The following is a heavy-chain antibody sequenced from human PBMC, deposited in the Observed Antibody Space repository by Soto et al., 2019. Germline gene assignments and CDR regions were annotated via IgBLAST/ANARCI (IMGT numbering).Heavy chain of an antibody. CDR1: GYTFTGYF. CDR3: ARDYGDYDNWFDP. J-gene: IGHJ5*02. Sequence: ASVKVSCKASGYTFTGYFMHWVRQAPGQGLEWMGWINPNSGGANYAQKFQGRVTMTRDTSISTAYMELSRLRSDDTAVYYCARDYGDYDNWFDPWGQGTLVTVSS. V-gene: IGHV1-2*02. D-gene: IGHD4-17*01. CDR2: INPNSGGA.